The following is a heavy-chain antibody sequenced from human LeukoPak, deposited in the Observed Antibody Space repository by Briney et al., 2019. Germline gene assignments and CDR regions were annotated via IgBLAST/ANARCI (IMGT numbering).Heavy chain of an antibody. Sequence: GGSLRLSCAASGFSFKTYSMNWVRQAPGKGLEWVSSIHSGSIYMYYADSVKGRFTISRDNSENTLDLQMNSLRPEDTAVYYCVRPRSGTYYHFDYWGQGTLVTVSS. V-gene: IGHV3-21*01. D-gene: IGHD1-26*01. CDR3: VRPRSGTYYHFDY. CDR1: GFSFKTYS. J-gene: IGHJ4*02. CDR2: IHSGSIYM.